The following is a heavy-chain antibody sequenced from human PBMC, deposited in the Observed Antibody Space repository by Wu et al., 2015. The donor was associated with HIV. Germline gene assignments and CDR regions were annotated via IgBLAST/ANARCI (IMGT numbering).Heavy chain of an antibody. J-gene: IGHJ4*02. CDR1: GYTFIDYY. CDR2: INPNRGGI. CDR3: ARLQSLHGLYSNADY. D-gene: IGHD4-11*01. V-gene: IGHV1-2*02. Sequence: QVQLLQSGPELKKPGASVMVSCKASGYTFIDYYIYWVRKTPGQGLEWMGWINPNRGGIKYAQKFQGRVTMTRDTAVSTAYMELNSLRSDDTAVYYCARLQSLHGLYSNADYWGQGTLVTVPS.